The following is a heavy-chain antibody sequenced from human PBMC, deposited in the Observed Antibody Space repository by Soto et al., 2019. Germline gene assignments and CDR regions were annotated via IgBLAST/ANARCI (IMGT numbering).Heavy chain of an antibody. V-gene: IGHV3-7*02. CDR3: ATHDGPAAAGLVLDF. D-gene: IGHD6-13*01. Sequence: EVQLVESGGGLVRPGGSLRLSCEASGFTFSSRWMTWVRQGPGKGLECVANIKQDENGKDYVDSVKGRFTISRDNAKNSLYLQMNSLRAEDTAVYYCATHDGPAAAGLVLDFWGQGTLVTVSS. CDR2: IKQDENGK. CDR1: GFTFSSRW. J-gene: IGHJ4*02.